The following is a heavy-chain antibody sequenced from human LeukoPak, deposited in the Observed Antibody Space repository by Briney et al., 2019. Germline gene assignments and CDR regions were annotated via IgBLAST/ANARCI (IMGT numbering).Heavy chain of an antibody. CDR3: AKALGGGPRKFWGFDY. CDR2: ISWNSGSI. CDR1: GFTFDDYA. J-gene: IGHJ4*02. V-gene: IGHV3-9*01. D-gene: IGHD3-16*01. Sequence: GRSLRLSCAASGFTFDDYAMHWVRQAPGEGLEWVSGISWNSGSIGYADSVKGRFTISRDNAKNSLYLQMNSLRAEDTALYYCAKALGGGPRKFWGFDYWGQGTLVTVSS.